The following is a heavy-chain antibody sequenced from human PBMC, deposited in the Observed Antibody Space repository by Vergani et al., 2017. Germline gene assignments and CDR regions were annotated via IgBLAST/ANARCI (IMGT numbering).Heavy chain of an antibody. D-gene: IGHD3-10*01. CDR2: IIPIFGTA. CDR1: GGTFSSYA. Sequence: QVQLVQSGAEVKKPGSSVKVSCKASGGTFSSYAISWVRQAPGQGLEWMGGIIPIFGTANYAQKFQGRVTITADESTSTAYMELSSLRSEDTGVYYCARDLTMVRGVIITWGAPFDPWGQGTLVTVSS. J-gene: IGHJ5*02. CDR3: ARDLTMVRGVIITWGAPFDP. V-gene: IGHV1-69*01.